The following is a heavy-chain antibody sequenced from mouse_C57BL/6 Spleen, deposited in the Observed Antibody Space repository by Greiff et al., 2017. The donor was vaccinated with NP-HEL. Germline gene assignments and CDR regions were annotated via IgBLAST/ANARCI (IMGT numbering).Heavy chain of an antibody. V-gene: IGHV8-12*01. J-gene: IGHJ4*01. D-gene: IGHD2-4*01. CDR3: ARYYDPYGLDY. Sequence: ESGPGILQSSQTLSLTCSFSGFSLSTSGMGVNWIRQPSGKGLEWLAHIYWDDDKRYNPSLKSRLTISKDSSRNQVFLKITSVDTADSATYYCARYYDPYGLDYWGQGTSVTVSS. CDR2: IYWDDDK. CDR1: GFSLSTSGMG.